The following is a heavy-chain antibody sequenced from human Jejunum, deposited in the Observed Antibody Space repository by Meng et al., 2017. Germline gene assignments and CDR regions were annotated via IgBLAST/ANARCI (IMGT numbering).Heavy chain of an antibody. CDR3: AREYCISTTCYFDS. J-gene: IGHJ4*02. V-gene: IGHV4-61*01. CDR1: CGSVSSTNCY. CDR2: RYYSGST. Sequence: QVLRQEPVPGLVRPSQILSLPCTVSCGSVSSTNCYWSWIRQPPGKGLEWSGYRYYSGSTNYNPSLKSRVTISVDMSKSQFSLKLFSVTAADTAVYYCAREYCISTTCYFDSWGQGTLVTVSS. D-gene: IGHD2-2*01.